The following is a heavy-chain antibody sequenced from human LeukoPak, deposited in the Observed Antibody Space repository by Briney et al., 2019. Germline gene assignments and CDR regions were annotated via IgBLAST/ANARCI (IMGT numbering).Heavy chain of an antibody. V-gene: IGHV4-34*01. CDR3: ARYSGYYLSYFDY. CDR1: DGSFSGHY. CDR2: INHSGST. J-gene: IGHJ4*02. Sequence: SETLSLTCAVYDGSFSGHYWSWIRRPPGKGLEWIGEINHSGSTNYNPSLKSRVTISVDTSKNQFSLKLNSVTAADTAMYYCARYSGYYLSYFDYWGQGTLVTVSS. D-gene: IGHD3-22*01.